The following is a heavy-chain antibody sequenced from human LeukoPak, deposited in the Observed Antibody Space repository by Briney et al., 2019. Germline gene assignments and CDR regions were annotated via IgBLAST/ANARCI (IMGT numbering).Heavy chain of an antibody. V-gene: IGHV1-46*01. D-gene: IGHD5-12*01. CDR3: ARGLYSGYDKNYYYYMDV. CDR1: GYTFTSYY. J-gene: IGHJ6*03. Sequence: GASVKVSCKASGYTFTSYYMHWVRQAPGQGLEWMGIINPSGGSTSYAQKFQGRVTMTRDTSTSTVYMELSSLRSEDTAVYYCARGLYSGYDKNYYYYMDVWGKGTTVTISS. CDR2: INPSGGST.